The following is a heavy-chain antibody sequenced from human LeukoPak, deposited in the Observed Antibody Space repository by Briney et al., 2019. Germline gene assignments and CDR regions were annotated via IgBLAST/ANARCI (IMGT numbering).Heavy chain of an antibody. D-gene: IGHD6-13*01. Sequence: ASVKVSCKASGYSSTNYGISWVRQAPGQGLEWMGWIHIYRGDTNYAQKFQGRVTMTTDTSTSTVYMEVRGLRSDDTAMYYCARDVGITVADSFDPWGQGTLVTVSS. CDR2: IHIYRGDT. V-gene: IGHV1-18*01. J-gene: IGHJ5*02. CDR3: ARDVGITVADSFDP. CDR1: GYSSTNYG.